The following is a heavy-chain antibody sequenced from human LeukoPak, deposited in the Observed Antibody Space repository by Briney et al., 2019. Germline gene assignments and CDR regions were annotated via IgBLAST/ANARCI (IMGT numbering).Heavy chain of an antibody. CDR3: ARGQGTVTTH. CDR1: GGSFSGYY. V-gene: IGHV4-34*01. CDR2: INHSGST. D-gene: IGHD4-17*01. J-gene: IGHJ4*02. Sequence: SETLPLTCAVYGGSFSGYYWTWIRQPPGKGLEWIGEINHSGSTNYNPSLKSRVTISVDTSKNQFSLKLSSVPAADTAVYYCARGQGTVTTHWGQGTLVTVSS.